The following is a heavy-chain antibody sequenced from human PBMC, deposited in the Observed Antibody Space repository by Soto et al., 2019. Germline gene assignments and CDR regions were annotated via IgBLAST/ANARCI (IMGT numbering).Heavy chain of an antibody. J-gene: IGHJ3*01. Sequence: EVQLLESGGGLVQPGGSLRLSCAASGFTFSTYGMSWVRQSPGNGLEWVGVVSGSRDDTYYADSVKGRFTVSRDNSKNTLYLQMHSLRVEDTAVYYCQSYCSGGSCFRTNAFAFWGQGTRVTVSS. CDR1: GFTFSTYG. CDR2: VSGSRDDT. CDR3: QSYCSGGSCFRTNAFAF. D-gene: IGHD2-15*01. V-gene: IGHV3-23*01.